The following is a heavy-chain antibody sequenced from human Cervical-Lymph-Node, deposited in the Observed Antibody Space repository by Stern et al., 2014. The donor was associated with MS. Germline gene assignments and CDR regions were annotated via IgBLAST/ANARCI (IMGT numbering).Heavy chain of an antibody. CDR2: IWYAGNKK. CDR1: GFTFSNYG. D-gene: IGHD1-7*01. CDR3: ARGNWNYEGMGY. J-gene: IGHJ4*02. Sequence: VQLVESGGGVVQPGRSLRLSCAASGFTFSNYGMHWVRQAPGKGLEWLAVIWYAGNKKYYADSVKGRFTISRDNFKQHVVLQTSSLTAEDTALYYCARGNWNYEGMGYWGQGTLVTLPP. V-gene: IGHV3-33*01.